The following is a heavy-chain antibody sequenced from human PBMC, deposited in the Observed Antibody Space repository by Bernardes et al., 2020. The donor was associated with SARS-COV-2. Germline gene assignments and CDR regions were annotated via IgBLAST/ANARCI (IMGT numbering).Heavy chain of an antibody. V-gene: IGHV4-38-2*02. Sequence: SETLSLTCSVSGYSISSGYFWGWIRQPPGKGPEWIGSLFHSGTTYYNPSLKSRVTISVETSKNQFSLNLRSVTAADTSIYFCARVTTDSGAYYFDYWGQGILVTVSS. J-gene: IGHJ4*02. D-gene: IGHD4-17*01. CDR3: ARVTTDSGAYYFDY. CDR2: LFHSGTT. CDR1: GYSISSGYF.